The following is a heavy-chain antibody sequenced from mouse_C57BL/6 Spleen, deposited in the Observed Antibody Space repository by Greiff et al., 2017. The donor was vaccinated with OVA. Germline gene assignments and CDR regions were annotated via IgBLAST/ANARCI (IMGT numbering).Heavy chain of an antibody. J-gene: IGHJ2*01. Sequence: EVQVVESGGGLVQPKGSLKLSCAASGFTFNTYAMHWVRQAPGKGLEWVARIRSKSSNYATYYADSVKDRFTISRDDSQSMLYLQMNNLKTEDTAMYYCVRGAVVAHYFDYWGQGTTLTVSS. CDR1: GFTFNTYA. D-gene: IGHD1-1*01. CDR3: VRGAVVAHYFDY. CDR2: IRSKSSNYAT. V-gene: IGHV10-3*01.